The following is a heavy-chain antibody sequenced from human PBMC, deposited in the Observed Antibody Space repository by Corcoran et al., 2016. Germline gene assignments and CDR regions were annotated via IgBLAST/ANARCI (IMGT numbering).Heavy chain of an antibody. CDR1: GGSISSYY. D-gene: IGHD4-17*01. V-gene: IGHV4-4*07. J-gene: IGHJ3*02. Sequence: QVQLQESGPGLVKPSETLSLPCTVSGGSISSYYWSWIRQPAGKGLEWIGRIYTSGSTNYNPSLKSRVTMSVDPSKNQFSLKLSSVTAADTAVYYCASIYGDYGGGAFDIWGQGTMVTVSS. CDR2: IYTSGST. CDR3: ASIYGDYGGGAFDI.